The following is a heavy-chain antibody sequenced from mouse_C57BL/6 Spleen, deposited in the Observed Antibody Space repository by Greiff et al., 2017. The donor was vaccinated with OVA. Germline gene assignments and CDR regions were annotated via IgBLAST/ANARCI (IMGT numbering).Heavy chain of an antibody. V-gene: IGHV1-26*01. J-gene: IGHJ4*01. D-gene: IGHD3-2*02. CDR3: AREGGTAQVLYAMDY. CDR2: INPNNGGT. Sequence: EVQLQQSGPELVKPGASVKISCKASGYTFTDYYMNWVKQSHGKSLEWIGDINPNNGGTSYNQKFKGKATLTVDKSSSTAYMELRSLTSEDSAVYYSAREGGTAQVLYAMDYWGQGTSVTVSS. CDR1: GYTFTDYY.